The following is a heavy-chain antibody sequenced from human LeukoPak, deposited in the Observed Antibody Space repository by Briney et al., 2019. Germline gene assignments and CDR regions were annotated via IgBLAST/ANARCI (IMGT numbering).Heavy chain of an antibody. CDR2: ISYDGSNK. CDR3: AKDLEVATLGYYYGMDV. V-gene: IGHV3-30*18. Sequence: GRSLRLSCAASGFTFSSYGMHWVRQAPGKGLEWVAVISYDGSNKYYADSVKGRFTISRDNSKNTLYLQMNSLRAEDTAVYYCAKDLEVATLGYYYGMDVWGQGTTVTVSS. J-gene: IGHJ6*02. D-gene: IGHD5-12*01. CDR1: GFTFSSYG.